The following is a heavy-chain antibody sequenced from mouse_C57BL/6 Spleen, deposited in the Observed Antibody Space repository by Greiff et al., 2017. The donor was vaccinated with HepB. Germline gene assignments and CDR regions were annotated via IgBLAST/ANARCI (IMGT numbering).Heavy chain of an antibody. CDR1: GFNIKDSY. CDR2: IDPEDGET. V-gene: IGHV14-2*01. D-gene: IGHD2-5*01. CDR3: ARGGYSNYLDY. Sequence: EVQLQQSGAELVKPGASVTLSCTASGFNIKDSYLHWVKQRTEQGLEWIGRIDPEDGETKYAPKFQGKATITADTSSNTAYLQLSSLTSEDTAVYYCARGGYSNYLDYWGQGTTLTVSS. J-gene: IGHJ2*01.